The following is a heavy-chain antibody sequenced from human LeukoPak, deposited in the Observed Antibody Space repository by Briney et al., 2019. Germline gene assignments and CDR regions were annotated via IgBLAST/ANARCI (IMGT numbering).Heavy chain of an antibody. D-gene: IGHD3-10*01. CDR1: GLTFSSYS. CDR2: IKQDGSEK. J-gene: IGHJ4*02. Sequence: GGSLRLSCVVSGLTFSSYSMSWVRQAPGKGLEWVANIKQDGSEKYYVDSVKGRFTISRDNAKNSLYLQMNSLRAEDTAVYYCASDYGSGSYRFDYWGQGTLVSVSS. CDR3: ASDYGSGSYRFDY. V-gene: IGHV3-7*05.